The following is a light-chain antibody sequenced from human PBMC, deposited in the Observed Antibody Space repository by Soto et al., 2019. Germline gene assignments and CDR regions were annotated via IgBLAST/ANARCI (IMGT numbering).Light chain of an antibody. Sequence: EVVMTQSPATLSVSPGERATLSCRASQSVRSNFARYQQKPGQAPRLLIYGASTRATGVPRRFSGSGSGTEFTFTISSLQSEDFALYYCLQYNDWVPTFGQGTKVEIK. CDR2: GAS. J-gene: IGKJ1*01. CDR3: LQYNDWVPT. V-gene: IGKV3-15*01. CDR1: QSVRSN.